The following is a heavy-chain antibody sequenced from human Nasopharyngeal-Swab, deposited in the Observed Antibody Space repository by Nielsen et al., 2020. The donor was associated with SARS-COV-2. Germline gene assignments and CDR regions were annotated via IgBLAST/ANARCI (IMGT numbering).Heavy chain of an antibody. Sequence: GESLKISCAASGFTFSDYYMSWNRQAPGKGLEWVSYISSSGSTIYYADSVKGRFTISRDNAKNSLYLQMNSLRAEDTAVYYCARPPYCGGDCYIEYFQHWGQGTLVTVSS. V-gene: IGHV3-11*04. D-gene: IGHD2-21*02. CDR3: ARPPYCGGDCYIEYFQH. CDR1: GFTFSDYY. J-gene: IGHJ1*01. CDR2: ISSSGSTI.